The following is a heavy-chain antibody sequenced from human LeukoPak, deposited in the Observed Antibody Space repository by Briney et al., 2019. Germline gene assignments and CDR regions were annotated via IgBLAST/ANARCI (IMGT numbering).Heavy chain of an antibody. Sequence: PGGSLRLSCAASGFTFSSYAMHWVRQAPGKGLEWVAVISYDGSNKYYADSVKGRFTISRDNSKNTLYLQMNSLRAEDTAVYYCAKGMGYASGSSYSYYYYMDVWGKGTTVTISS. V-gene: IGHV3-30*04. D-gene: IGHD3-10*01. CDR2: ISYDGSNK. CDR1: GFTFSSYA. CDR3: AKGMGYASGSSYSYYYYMDV. J-gene: IGHJ6*03.